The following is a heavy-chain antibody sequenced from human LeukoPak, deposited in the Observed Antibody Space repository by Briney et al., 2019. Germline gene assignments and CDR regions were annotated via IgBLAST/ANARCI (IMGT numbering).Heavy chain of an antibody. V-gene: IGHV1-2*02. CDR2: INPNSGGT. Sequence: ASVKVSCKASGYTFTGYYMYWVRQAPGQGLEWMGWINPNSGGTNYAQKFQGRVTMTRDTSISTAYMELSRLRSDDTAVYYCARSFYGSGEGNWFDPWGQGTLVTVSS. D-gene: IGHD3-10*01. CDR3: ARSFYGSGEGNWFDP. J-gene: IGHJ5*02. CDR1: GYTFTGYY.